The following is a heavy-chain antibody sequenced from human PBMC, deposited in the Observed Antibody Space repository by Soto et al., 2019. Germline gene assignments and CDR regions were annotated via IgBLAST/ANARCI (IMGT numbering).Heavy chain of an antibody. CDR3: ASLISDYYYGMDV. J-gene: IGHJ6*02. CDR2: IDPSDSYT. V-gene: IGHV5-10-1*01. Sequence: PRGSLKISCKGSGYSFTSYWISWVRQMPGKGLEWMGRIDPSDSYTNYSPSFQGHVTISADKSISTAYLQWSSLKASDTAMYYCASLISDYYYGMDVWGQGTTVTVSS. CDR1: GYSFTSYW.